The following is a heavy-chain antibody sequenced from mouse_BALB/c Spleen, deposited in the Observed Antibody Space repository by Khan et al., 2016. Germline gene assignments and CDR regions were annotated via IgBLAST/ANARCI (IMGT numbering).Heavy chain of an antibody. V-gene: IGHV3-8*02. CDR1: GDSITSGY. Sequence: EVQLQESGPSLVKPSQTLSLTCSVTGDSITSGYWNWIRKFPGNKLEYMGYISYSGSTYYNTSLKSRISITRDTSKSQYYLQLNSVTTEDTSTYCCAGYFGHFFDYWGQGTTLTVSS. J-gene: IGHJ2*01. CDR3: AGYFGHFFDY. CDR2: ISYSGST.